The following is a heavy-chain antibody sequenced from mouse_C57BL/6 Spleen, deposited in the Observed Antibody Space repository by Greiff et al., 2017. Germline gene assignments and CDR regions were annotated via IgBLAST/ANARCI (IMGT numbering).Heavy chain of an antibody. V-gene: IGHV1-53*01. J-gene: IGHJ2*01. CDR3: AREGLSSGRSSFDY. Sequence: QVQLLQPGTELVKPGASVKLSCKASGYTFTSYWMHWVKQRPGQGLEWIGNINPSNGGTNYNEKFKSKATLTVDKSSSTAYMQLSSLTSEDSAVYYCAREGLSSGRSSFDYWGQGTTLTVSS. CDR2: INPSNGGT. CDR1: GYTFTSYW. D-gene: IGHD1-1*01.